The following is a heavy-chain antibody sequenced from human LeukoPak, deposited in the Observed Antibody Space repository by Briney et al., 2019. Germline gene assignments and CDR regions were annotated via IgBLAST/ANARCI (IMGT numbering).Heavy chain of an antibody. CDR2: ISGSGGST. Sequence: GGSLRLSCAASGFTFSSYAMSWVRQAPGKGLEWVSAISGSGGSTYYADSVKGRFTISRDNSKNTLYLQMNSLRAEDTAVYYCARDYGEGGDSWFDPWGQGTLVTVSS. V-gene: IGHV3-23*01. CDR3: ARDYGEGGDSWFDP. CDR1: GFTFSSYA. J-gene: IGHJ5*02. D-gene: IGHD3-10*01.